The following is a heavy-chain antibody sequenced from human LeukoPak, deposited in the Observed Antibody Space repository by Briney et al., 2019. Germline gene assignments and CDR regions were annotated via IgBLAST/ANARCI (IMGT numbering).Heavy chain of an antibody. CDR1: GYSFTSYW. V-gene: IGHV5-51*01. CDR2: IYPGDSDT. Sequence: GESLKISCKGSGYSFTSYWIGWVRQMPGKGLEWMGIIYPGDSDTRYSPSFQGQVTISADKSISTAYLQWSSLKASDTAMYYCARSIAVSYYYYYMDVWGKGTTVTVSS. CDR3: ARSIAVSYYYYYMDV. D-gene: IGHD6-19*01. J-gene: IGHJ6*03.